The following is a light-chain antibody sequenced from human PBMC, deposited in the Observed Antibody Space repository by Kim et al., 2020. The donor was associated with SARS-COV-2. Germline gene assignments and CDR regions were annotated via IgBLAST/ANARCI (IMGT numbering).Light chain of an antibody. V-gene: IGLV3-21*01. J-gene: IGLJ3*02. CDR3: QVWDSASDQWV. CDR2: FES. CDR1: NIGTKS. Sequence: SYELTQPPSLSVAPGKTATITCGGNNIGTKSVHWYQQKPGQAPILVIFFESDRPSVIPERFSGSNSGNTAALTISRVEAGDEADYFCQVWDSASDQWVFGGGTQLTVL.